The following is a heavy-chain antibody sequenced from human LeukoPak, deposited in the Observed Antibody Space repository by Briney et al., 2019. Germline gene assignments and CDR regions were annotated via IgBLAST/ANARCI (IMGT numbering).Heavy chain of an antibody. CDR3: ARGYYSYGFFDY. V-gene: IGHV1-8*03. CDR2: MNPNSGTT. CDR1: GYTFSNYD. Sequence: ASVKVSCKASGYTFSNYDINWVRQATGQGLEWMGWMNPNSGTTGYAQKFQGRVTITRNTSISTAYMGLSSLRSEDTAVYYCARGYYSYGFFDYWGQGTLVTVSS. D-gene: IGHD5-18*01. J-gene: IGHJ4*02.